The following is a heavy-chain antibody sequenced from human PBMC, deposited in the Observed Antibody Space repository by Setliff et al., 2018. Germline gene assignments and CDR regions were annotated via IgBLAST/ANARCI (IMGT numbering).Heavy chain of an antibody. CDR1: GGSVGNSYYY. CDR2: IYPTWST. CDR3: ARGQNSYHPGSWGPLYDH. V-gene: IGHV4-61*02. J-gene: IGHJ4*02. D-gene: IGHD3-10*01. Sequence: SETLSLTCTVSGGSVGNSYYYWNWIRQPAGKGLEWIGRIYPTWSTNYNPSLKSRVTISLDTSKSQFFLKLDDVTAADTAVFFCARGQNSYHPGSWGPLYDHWGQGTQVTVSS.